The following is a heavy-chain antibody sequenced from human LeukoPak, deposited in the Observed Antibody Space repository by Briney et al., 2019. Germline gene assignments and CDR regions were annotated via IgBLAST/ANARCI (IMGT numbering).Heavy chain of an antibody. Sequence: GGSLRLSCVASGFTFSSYGMSWVRQAPGKGLEWVSAISGSGDSTYYANSVKGRFTISRDNSKNTLYLQMNSLRAEDTAVYYCARFAVPAARLYYLDYWGQGTLVTVSS. D-gene: IGHD2-2*01. CDR1: GFTFSSYG. CDR3: ARFAVPAARLYYLDY. V-gene: IGHV3-23*01. CDR2: ISGSGDST. J-gene: IGHJ4*02.